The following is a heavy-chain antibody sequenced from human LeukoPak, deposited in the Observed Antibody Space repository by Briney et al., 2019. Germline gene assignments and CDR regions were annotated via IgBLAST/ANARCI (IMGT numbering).Heavy chain of an antibody. V-gene: IGHV4-59*11. Sequence: SETLSLTCAVSGDSFSSHYWTWIRQPPGKGLEWIGYISYIGSTNYNPSLKSRVTISIDTSKNQFSLKLSSVTAADTAVYYCARVPDILTGYYCDYWGQGTLVTVSS. CDR2: ISYIGST. CDR1: GDSFSSHY. D-gene: IGHD3-9*01. CDR3: ARVPDILTGYYCDY. J-gene: IGHJ4*02.